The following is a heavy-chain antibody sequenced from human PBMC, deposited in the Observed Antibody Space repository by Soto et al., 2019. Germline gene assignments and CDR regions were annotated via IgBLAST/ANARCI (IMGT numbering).Heavy chain of an antibody. Sequence: LRLSCVTSAFSLTSCSMSWVRQTPGKGLEWVSALSSSGGATYYADSVQGRFTISRYTSTNTLYLQMSNLRAEDTAIYYSAKGEMATIRNSFDPWGQGTMVTVCS. D-gene: IGHD5-12*01. CDR2: LSSSGGAT. V-gene: IGHV3-23*01. CDR1: AFSLTSCS. J-gene: IGHJ5*01. CDR3: AKGEMATIRNSFDP.